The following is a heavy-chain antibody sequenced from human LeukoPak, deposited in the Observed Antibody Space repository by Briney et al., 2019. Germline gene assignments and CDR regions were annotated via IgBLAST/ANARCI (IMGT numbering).Heavy chain of an antibody. J-gene: IGHJ4*02. CDR3: AKAALRYQLLSSLDY. CDR2: TSYDGGDK. V-gene: IGHV3-30*04. CDR1: GFTFSTYA. Sequence: GRSLRLSCAASGFTFSTYAIHWVRQAPSKGLEWVAVTSYDGGDKYYADSAKGRFTISRDNSKNTLYLQMNSLRAEDTAIYYCAKAALRYQLLSSLDYWGQGTLVTVSS. D-gene: IGHD2-2*01.